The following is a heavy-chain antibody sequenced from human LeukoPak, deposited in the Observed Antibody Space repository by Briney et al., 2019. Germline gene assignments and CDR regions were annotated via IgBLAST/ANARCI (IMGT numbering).Heavy chain of an antibody. CDR3: ARGSQVDDFWSGYRAPLDY. D-gene: IGHD3-3*01. J-gene: IGHJ4*02. CDR1: GGSISSSGYY. CDR2: IYYSGSA. V-gene: IGHV4-39*01. Sequence: SETLSLTCTVSGGSISSSGYYWSGIRQPPGKGLEWIGTIYYSGSAYYNPSLKTQVTISVDTSKNQFSLKLSSVTAADTAVYFCARGSQVDDFWSGYRAPLDYWGQGTLVTVSS.